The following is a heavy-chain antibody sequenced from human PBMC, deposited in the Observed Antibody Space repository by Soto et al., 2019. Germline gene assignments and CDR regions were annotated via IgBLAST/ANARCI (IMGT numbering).Heavy chain of an antibody. V-gene: IGHV4-59*08. D-gene: IGHD3-3*01. J-gene: IGHJ5*02. CDR2: IYYSGST. CDR1: GGSISSYY. Sequence: SETLSLTCTVSGGSISSYYWSWIRQPPGKGLEWIGYIYYSGSTNYNPSLKSRVTISVDTSKNQFSLKLSSVTAADTAVYYCARQITYYDFWSGYKNWFDPWGQGTLVTVSS. CDR3: ARQITYYDFWSGYKNWFDP.